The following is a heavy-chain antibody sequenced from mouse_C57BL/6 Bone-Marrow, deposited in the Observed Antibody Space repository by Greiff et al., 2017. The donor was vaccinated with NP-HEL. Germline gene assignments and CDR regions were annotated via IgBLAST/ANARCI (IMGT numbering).Heavy chain of an antibody. CDR2: INPSSGYT. D-gene: IGHD1-1*01. CDR1: GYTFTSYW. V-gene: IGHV1-7*01. Sequence: VQLQQSGAELAKPGASVKLSCKASGYTFTSYWMHWVKQRPGQGLEWIGYINPSSGYTKYNQKFKDKATLTADKYSSTAYMPLSSRTYEDSAVYYCARDGSSSYWGKGTSVTVAS. J-gene: IGHJ4*01. CDR3: ARDGSSSY.